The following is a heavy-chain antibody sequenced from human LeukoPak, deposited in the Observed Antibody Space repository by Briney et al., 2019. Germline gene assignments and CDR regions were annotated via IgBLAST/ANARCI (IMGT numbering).Heavy chain of an antibody. V-gene: IGHV1-69*05. J-gene: IGHJ4*02. CDR2: IIPIFGTA. CDR3: AREDTAMGPFDY. CDR1: GGTFSSYA. D-gene: IGHD5-18*01. Sequence: KVSCKASGGTFSSYAISWVRQAPGQGLEWMGGIIPIFGTANYAQKFQGRVTITTDESTSTAYMELSSLRSEDTAVYYCAREDTAMGPFDYWGQGTLVTVSS.